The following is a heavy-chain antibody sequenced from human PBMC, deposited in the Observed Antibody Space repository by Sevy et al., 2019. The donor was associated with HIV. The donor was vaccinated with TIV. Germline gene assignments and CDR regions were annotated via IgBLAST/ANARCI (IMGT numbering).Heavy chain of an antibody. CDR2: INPNSGGT. Sequence: ASVKVSCKASGYTFTGYYMHWVRQAPGQGLEWMGWINPNSGGTNYAQKFQGWVPMTRDTSISTAYMELSRLRSDDTAVYYCARSSGEIADDAFDIWGQGTMVTVSS. CDR3: ARSSGEIADDAFDI. D-gene: IGHD7-27*01. CDR1: GYTFTGYY. V-gene: IGHV1-2*04. J-gene: IGHJ3*02.